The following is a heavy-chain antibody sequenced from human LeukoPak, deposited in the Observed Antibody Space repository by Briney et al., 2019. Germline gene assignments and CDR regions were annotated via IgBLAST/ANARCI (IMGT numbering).Heavy chain of an antibody. J-gene: IGHJ4*02. CDR3: ARARYGDYGY. D-gene: IGHD4-17*01. Sequence: SETLSLTCAVYGESLNGHYWSWIRQSPGKGLEWIGEGSERGGTKFNPSLKSRVTISVDTSKNQFSLKLSSVTAADTAVYYCARARYGDYGYWGQGTLVTVSS. V-gene: IGHV4-34*01. CDR1: GESLNGHY. CDR2: GSERGGT.